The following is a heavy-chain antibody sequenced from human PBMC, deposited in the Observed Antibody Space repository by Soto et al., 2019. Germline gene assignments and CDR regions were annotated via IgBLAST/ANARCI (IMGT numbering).Heavy chain of an antibody. CDR3: ARDFLGRYYYDSSGPEDAFDI. V-gene: IGHV1-2*02. D-gene: IGHD3-22*01. CDR2: INPNSGGT. Sequence: APVQVSCKASGYTFTSYDINWVRQATGQGLEWMGWINPNSGGTNYAQKFQGRVTMTRDTSISTAYMELSRLRSDDTAVYYCARDFLGRYYYDSSGPEDAFDIWGQGTMVTVSS. J-gene: IGHJ3*02. CDR1: GYTFTSYD.